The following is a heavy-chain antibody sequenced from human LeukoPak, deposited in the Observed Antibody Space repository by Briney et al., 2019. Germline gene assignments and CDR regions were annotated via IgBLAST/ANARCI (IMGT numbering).Heavy chain of an antibody. D-gene: IGHD2/OR15-2a*01. CDR2: IYSGGNT. V-gene: IGHV3-66*01. J-gene: IGHJ4*02. Sequence: GGSLRLSCAASGFTFSNYWVHWVRQAPGKGLVWVSVIYSGGNTYYADSVKGRFTISRDNSKNTLYLQMNSLRAEDTAVYYCAKKDNGNYFNFDYWGQGTLVTVSS. CDR1: GFTFSNYW. CDR3: AKKDNGNYFNFDY.